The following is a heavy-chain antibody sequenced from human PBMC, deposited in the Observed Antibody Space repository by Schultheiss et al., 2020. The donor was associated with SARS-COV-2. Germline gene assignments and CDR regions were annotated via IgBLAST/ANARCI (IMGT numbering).Heavy chain of an antibody. J-gene: IGHJ5*02. CDR3: ASTWFGELSFGGFDP. V-gene: IGHV4-34*01. D-gene: IGHD3-10*01. CDR2: INHSGST. Sequence: SETLSLTCAVYGGSFSGYYWSWIRQPPGKGLEWIGEINHSGSTNYNPSLKSRVTISLDMSKNQFSLKLSSVTAADTAVYYCASTWFGELSFGGFDPWGQGTLVTVSS. CDR1: GGSFSGYY.